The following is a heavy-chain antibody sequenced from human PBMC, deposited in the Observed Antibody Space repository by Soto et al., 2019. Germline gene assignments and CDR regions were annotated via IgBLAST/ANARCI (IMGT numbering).Heavy chain of an antibody. D-gene: IGHD3-22*01. CDR3: AAVYYYDSSGYRPLGYYGMDV. CDR1: GFTFTSSA. V-gene: IGHV1-58*01. CDR2: IVVGSGNT. J-gene: IGHJ6*02. Sequence: SVKVSCKASGFTFTSSAVQWVRQARGQRLEWIGWIVVGSGNTNYAQKFQERVTITRDMSTSTAYMELSSLRSEDTAVYYCAAVYYYDSSGYRPLGYYGMDVWGQGTTVTVSS.